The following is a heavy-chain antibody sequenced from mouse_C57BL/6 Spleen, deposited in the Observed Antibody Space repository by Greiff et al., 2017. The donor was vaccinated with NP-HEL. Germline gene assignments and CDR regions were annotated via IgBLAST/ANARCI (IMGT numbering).Heavy chain of an antibody. D-gene: IGHD2-10*02. V-gene: IGHV1-59*01. Sequence: QVQLQQSGAELVRPGTSVKLSCKASGYTFTSYWMHWVKQRPGQGLEWIGVIDPSDSYTNYNQKFKGKATLTVDTSSSIAYMQLSSLTSEDSAVDYCARDSIFHYAMDYWGQGTSVTVSS. CDR3: ARDSIFHYAMDY. J-gene: IGHJ4*01. CDR2: IDPSDSYT. CDR1: GYTFTSYW.